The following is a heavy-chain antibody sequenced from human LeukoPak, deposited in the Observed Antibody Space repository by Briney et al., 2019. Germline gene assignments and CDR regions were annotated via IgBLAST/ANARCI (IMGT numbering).Heavy chain of an antibody. J-gene: IGHJ6*03. V-gene: IGHV3-49*04. CDR1: GFTSGDYA. D-gene: IGHD2-8*01. CDR3: TRDLNDCTYGVCYTGNSYYYYMDV. Sequence: PGRSLRLSCTASGFTSGDYAMSWVRKAPGKGPEWVGFIRSKAYGGTTEYAASVKGRFTIPRNDTKSIAYLQMNSLKTEDTAVYYCTRDLNDCTYGVCYTGNSYYYYMDVWGKGTTVTVSS. CDR2: IRSKAYGGTT.